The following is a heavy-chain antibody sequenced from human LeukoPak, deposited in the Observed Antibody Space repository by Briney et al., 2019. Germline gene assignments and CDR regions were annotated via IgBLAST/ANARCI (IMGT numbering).Heavy chain of an antibody. CDR3: ARRVVVVAAARSLSNWFDP. J-gene: IGHJ5*02. CDR1: GGSISSYY. V-gene: IGHV4-59*12. D-gene: IGHD2-15*01. CDR2: IYYSGST. Sequence: SETLSLTCTVSGGSISSYYWSWIRQPPGKGLEWIGYIYYSGSTNYNPSLKSRVTISVDTSKNQFSLKLSSVTAADTAVYYCARRVVVVAAARSLSNWFDPWGQGTLVTVSS.